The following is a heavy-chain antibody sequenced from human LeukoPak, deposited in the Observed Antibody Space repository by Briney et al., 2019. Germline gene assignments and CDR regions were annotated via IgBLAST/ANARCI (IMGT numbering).Heavy chain of an antibody. V-gene: IGHV4-34*01. CDR1: GGSFSGYY. D-gene: IGHD5-18*01. Sequence: SETLSLTCAVYGGSFSGYYWSWLRQPPGKGLEWIGEIDHSGSTNFNPSLKSRVTISVDTSKNQFSLRLSSVTAADTAVYYCARREVVDTAMVGDFWGQGSLVTVSS. CDR3: ARREVVDTAMVGDF. J-gene: IGHJ4*02. CDR2: IDHSGST.